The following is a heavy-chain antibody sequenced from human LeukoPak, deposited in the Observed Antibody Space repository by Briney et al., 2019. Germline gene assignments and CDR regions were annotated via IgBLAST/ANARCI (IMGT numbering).Heavy chain of an antibody. CDR2: IYYSGST. CDR1: GGSISSYY. Sequence: SETLSLTCTVSGGSISSYYWSWIRQPPGKGLEWIGYIYYSGSTNYNPSLKSRVTISVDTSKNQFSLKLSSVTAADTAVYYCARGYYYDSSGYAPYYYYYMDVWGKGTTVTISS. CDR3: ARGYYYDSSGYAPYYYYYMDV. D-gene: IGHD3-22*01. V-gene: IGHV4-59*01. J-gene: IGHJ6*03.